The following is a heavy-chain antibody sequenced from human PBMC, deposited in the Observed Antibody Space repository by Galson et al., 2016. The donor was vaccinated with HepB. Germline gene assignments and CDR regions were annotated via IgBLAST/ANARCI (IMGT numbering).Heavy chain of an antibody. J-gene: IGHJ4*02. CDR2: ITSSGNSI. CDR1: GFTFSDYY. CDR3: ARPRSWIQLWAMGY. V-gene: IGHV3-11*04. D-gene: IGHD5-18*01. Sequence: SLRLSCAASGFTFSDYYMSWIRQAPGKGLEWVSYITSSGNSIYYADSVKGRFTISRDNAKNSLYLQMNSLRVEDTAVYYCARPRSWIQLWAMGYWGQGTLVTVSS.